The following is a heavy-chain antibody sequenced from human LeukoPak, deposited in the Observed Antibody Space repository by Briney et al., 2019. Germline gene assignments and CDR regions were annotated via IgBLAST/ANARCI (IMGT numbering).Heavy chain of an antibody. J-gene: IGHJ4*02. Sequence: PGGSLRLSCAASGFTFSSYAMSWVRQAPGKGLEWVGRIKSESDGGTTDYAAPVKGRFTISRDDSKNTLFLQMNSLQTEDTAVYYCTTSGRFDHWGQGTLVTVSS. CDR3: TTSGRFDH. D-gene: IGHD5-12*01. CDR1: GFTFSSYA. CDR2: IKSESDGGTT. V-gene: IGHV3-15*01.